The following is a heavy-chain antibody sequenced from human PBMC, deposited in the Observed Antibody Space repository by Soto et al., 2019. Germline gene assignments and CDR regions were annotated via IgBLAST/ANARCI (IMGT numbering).Heavy chain of an antibody. Sequence: QIKLVESGGGLVKPGGSLRLSCAASGFTFSDFYMTWVRQAPGKGLEWLSYISINSNHKEYGDSVKGRHTISRDNAKNSLYLQMNSLRADDTAVYYCVRGGGGGQFDYWGQGTLVNVSS. CDR2: ISINSNHK. CDR3: VRGGGGGQFDY. J-gene: IGHJ4*02. CDR1: GFTFSDFY. V-gene: IGHV3-11*06. D-gene: IGHD2-21*01.